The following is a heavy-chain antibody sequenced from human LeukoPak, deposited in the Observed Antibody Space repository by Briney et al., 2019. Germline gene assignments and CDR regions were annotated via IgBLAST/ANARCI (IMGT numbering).Heavy chain of an antibody. CDR1: GFTFSGYA. V-gene: IGHV3-23*01. Sequence: GGSLRLSCAASGFTFSGYAMSWVRQAPGKGLEWVSTISGSGGSTYHADSVKGRFTISRDNSRYTVYLQMNSLRAEGTATYYCAKRIGSCNSISCLYFDHWGQGALVTVSS. CDR2: ISGSGGST. CDR3: AKRIGSCNSISCLYFDH. J-gene: IGHJ4*02. D-gene: IGHD2-2*01.